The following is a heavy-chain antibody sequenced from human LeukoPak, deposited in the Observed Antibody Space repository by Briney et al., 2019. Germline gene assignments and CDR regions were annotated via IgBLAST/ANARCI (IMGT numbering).Heavy chain of an antibody. CDR1: GFTFSSYG. V-gene: IGHV3-30*18. CDR3: AKDEGYCSGGSCYEAPYFQH. CDR2: ISYDGSNK. Sequence: GPLRLSCAASGFTFSSYGMHWVRQAPGKGLEWVAVISYDGSNKYYADSVKGRFTISRDNSKNTLYLQMNSLRAEDTAVYYCAKDEGYCSGGSCYEAPYFQHWGQGTLVTVSS. D-gene: IGHD2-15*01. J-gene: IGHJ1*01.